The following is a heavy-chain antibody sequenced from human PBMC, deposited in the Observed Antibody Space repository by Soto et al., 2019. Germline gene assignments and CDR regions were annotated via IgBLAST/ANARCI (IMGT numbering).Heavy chain of an antibody. CDR2: ITWDGSTT. CDR3: AKGGGYTYGLFDY. Sequence: LXLSCVASGFPFSDYSMHWVRQAPGKGLEWVSLITWDGSTTYYADSVKGRFTISRDNSKNSLYLQMNTLRAEDTAFYYCAKGGGYTYGLFDYWGQGTLVTVSS. D-gene: IGHD5-18*01. V-gene: IGHV3-43D*03. CDR1: GFPFSDYS. J-gene: IGHJ4*02.